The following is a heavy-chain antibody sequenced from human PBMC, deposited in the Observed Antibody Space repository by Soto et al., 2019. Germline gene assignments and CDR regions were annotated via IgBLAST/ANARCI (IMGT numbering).Heavy chain of an antibody. J-gene: IGHJ4*02. CDR2: IIPIFDTA. V-gene: IGHV1-69*01. CDR1: GGTFSSYA. CDR3: SRGPYSGYDWANFDY. Sequence: QVQLVQSGAEVKKPGSSVKVSCKASGGTFSSYAISGVRQAPGQGLEWMGGIIPIFDTANYAQKFQGRVTITADESTSTAYLELSSLRSEDKAVYYCSRGPYSGYDWANFDYWGQGTLVTVSS. D-gene: IGHD5-12*01.